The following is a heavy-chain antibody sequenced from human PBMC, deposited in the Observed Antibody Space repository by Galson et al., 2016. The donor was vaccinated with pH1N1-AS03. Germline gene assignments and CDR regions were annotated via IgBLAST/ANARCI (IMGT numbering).Heavy chain of an antibody. CDR3: ADPFGLP. V-gene: IGHV3-33*01. CDR2: IWNDGGTT. Sequence: SLRLSCAASGFTISKYGMHWVRQAPGKGLEWMAIIWNDGGTTHYADSVKGRFTISRDNSKNTLYLQMNSLRAEDTALYYCADPFGLPWGQGTLITVSS. CDR1: GFTISKYG. J-gene: IGHJ4*02. D-gene: IGHD2/OR15-2a*01.